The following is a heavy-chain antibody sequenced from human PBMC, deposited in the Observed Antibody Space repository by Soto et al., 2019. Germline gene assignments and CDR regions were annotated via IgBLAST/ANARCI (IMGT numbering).Heavy chain of an antibody. CDR3: AGLRGYAGSPIDY. CDR1: GGSIISGY. J-gene: IGHJ4*02. V-gene: IGHV4-59*01. Sequence: TETLSLTCTVSGGSIISGYWSWIRQPPGKGLEWIGYISYSGNTNYNPSLKSRVTMSVDTPKNQFSLRLSSVTTADTAVYYCAGLRGYAGSPIDYWGQGTLVTVSS. D-gene: IGHD2-15*01. CDR2: ISYSGNT.